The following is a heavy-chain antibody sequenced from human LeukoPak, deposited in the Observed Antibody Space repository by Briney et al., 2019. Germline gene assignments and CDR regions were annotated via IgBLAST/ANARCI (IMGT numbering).Heavy chain of an antibody. CDR2: ISAYNGNT. CDR1: GYTFTSYG. V-gene: IGHV1-18*01. J-gene: IGHJ6*03. Sequence: GASVKVSCKASGYTFTSYGISWVRQAPGQGLEWMGWISAYNGNTNYAQKLQGRVTMTTDTSTSTAYMELRSLRSDDTAVYYCARVLLQQLWGYYYYYMDVWGKGTTVTISS. CDR3: ARVLLQQLWGYYYYYMDV. D-gene: IGHD6-13*01.